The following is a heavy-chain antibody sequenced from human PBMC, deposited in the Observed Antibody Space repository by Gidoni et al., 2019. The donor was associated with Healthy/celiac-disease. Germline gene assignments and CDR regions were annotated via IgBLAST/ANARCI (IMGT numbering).Heavy chain of an antibody. CDR3: ARDGVAFDY. D-gene: IGHD3-3*01. CDR1: GFTFSSYW. J-gene: IGHJ4*02. CDR2: IKQDGSEK. V-gene: IGHV3-7*04. Sequence: EVQLVESGGGLVQPGGSLRLSCAASGFTFSSYWRSWVRQAPGKGLEWVANIKQDGSEKYYVDSGKCRFTISRDNAKNSLYRQRNSVRAEDTAVYYCARDGVAFDYWGQGTLVTVSS.